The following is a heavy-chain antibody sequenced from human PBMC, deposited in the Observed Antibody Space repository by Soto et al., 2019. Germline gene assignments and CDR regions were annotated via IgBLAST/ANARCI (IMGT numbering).Heavy chain of an antibody. D-gene: IGHD1-7*01. CDR1: GGTFSSYA. J-gene: IGHJ5*02. CDR2: IIPIFGTA. CDR3: ARGGGVDWNYDRFWFDH. V-gene: IGHV1-69*13. Sequence: ASVKVSCKASGGTFSSYAISWVRQAPGQGLEWMGGIIPIFGTANYAQKFQGRVTITADESTSTAYMELSSLRSEDTAVYYCARGGGVDWNYDRFWFDHWGQGTLVTVSS.